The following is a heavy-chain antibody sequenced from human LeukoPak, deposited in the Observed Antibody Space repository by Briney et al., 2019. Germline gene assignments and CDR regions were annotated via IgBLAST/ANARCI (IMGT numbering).Heavy chain of an antibody. Sequence: GGSLRLSCAASGFTFSSYSMNWVRQAPGKGLEWVSSISSSSSYIYYADSVKGRFTISRDNAKNSLYLQMNSLRAADTAVYYGAREYYDFWSGYCSAFDYWGQGTLVAVSS. V-gene: IGHV3-21*01. J-gene: IGHJ4*02. CDR1: GFTFSSYS. CDR2: ISSSSSYI. D-gene: IGHD3-3*01. CDR3: AREYYDFWSGYCSAFDY.